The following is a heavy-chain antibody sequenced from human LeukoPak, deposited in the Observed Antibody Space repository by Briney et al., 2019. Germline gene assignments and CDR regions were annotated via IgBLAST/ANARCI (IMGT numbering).Heavy chain of an antibody. J-gene: IGHJ4*02. CDR2: ISWNSGSI. V-gene: IGHV3-9*01. CDR3: AKDIWPGYGSGVIAY. D-gene: IGHD3-10*01. Sequence: PGRSLRLSCAASGFTFDDYAMHWVRQAPGRGLEWVSGISWNSGSIGYADSVKGRFTISRDNAKNSLYLQMNSLRAEDTALYYCAKDIWPGYGSGVIAYWGQGTLVTVSS. CDR1: GFTFDDYA.